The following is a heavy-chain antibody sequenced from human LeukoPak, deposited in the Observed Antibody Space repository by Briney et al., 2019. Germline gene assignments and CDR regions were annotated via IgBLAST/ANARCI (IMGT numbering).Heavy chain of an antibody. Sequence: GGSLRLSCAASGFTFSDYQMSWIRQAPGKGLEWVSYIRSSGSDTYYADSVKGRFTISRDNTKNALYLQMNSLRADDTAVYYCARRGANSVHTFDYWGQGTLVSVSS. CDR1: GFTFSDYQ. CDR2: IRSSGSDT. V-gene: IGHV3-11*01. J-gene: IGHJ4*02. D-gene: IGHD5/OR15-5a*01. CDR3: ARRGANSVHTFDY.